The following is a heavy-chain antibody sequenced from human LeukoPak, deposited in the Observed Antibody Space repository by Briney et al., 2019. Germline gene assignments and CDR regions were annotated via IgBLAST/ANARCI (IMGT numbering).Heavy chain of an antibody. V-gene: IGHV4-30-2*01. CDR3: ARARDSSGYSYFDY. D-gene: IGHD3-22*01. Sequence: SETLSLTCAVSGGSISSGGYSWRWIRQPPGKGLEWIGYIYHSGSTYYNPSLKSRVTISVDRSKNQFSLKLSSVTAADTAVYYCARARDSSGYSYFDYWGQGTLVTVSS. CDR1: GGSISSGGYS. J-gene: IGHJ4*02. CDR2: IYHSGST.